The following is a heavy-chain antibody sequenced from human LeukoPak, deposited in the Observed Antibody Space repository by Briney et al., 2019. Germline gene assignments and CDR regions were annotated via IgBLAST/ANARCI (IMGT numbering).Heavy chain of an antibody. J-gene: IGHJ6*03. D-gene: IGHD5-18*01. Sequence: SETLSLTCAVYGGSFSGYYWSWIRQPPGKGLEWIGSIYHSGSTYYNPSLKSRVTIPVDTSKNQFSLKLSSVTAADTAVYYCARAVDTAMVFDYYYYYYMDVWGKGTTVTVSS. V-gene: IGHV4-34*01. CDR3: ARAVDTAMVFDYYYYYYMDV. CDR2: IYHSGST. CDR1: GGSFSGYY.